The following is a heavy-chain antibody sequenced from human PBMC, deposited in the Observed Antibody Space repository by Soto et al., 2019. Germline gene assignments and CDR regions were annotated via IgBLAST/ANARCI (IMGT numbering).Heavy chain of an antibody. Sequence: QVKLVQSGAEVKKPGASVKVSCKASGYTFTSYGISWVRQAPGQGLEWMGWISAYNGNTNYAQKLQGRVTMTTDTPPNIAYMELGSLGNEDTAVYYCAKQGTCYYYGMDVWGQGNTVTDS. CDR3: AKQGTCYYYGMDV. CDR1: GYTFTSYG. V-gene: IGHV1-18*01. CDR2: ISAYNGNT. D-gene: IGHD7-27*01. J-gene: IGHJ6*02.